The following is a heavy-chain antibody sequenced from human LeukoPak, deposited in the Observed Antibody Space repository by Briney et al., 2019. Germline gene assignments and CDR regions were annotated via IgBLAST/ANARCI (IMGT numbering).Heavy chain of an antibody. V-gene: IGHV4-34*01. Sequence: PSETLSLTCAVYGGSFSGYYWSWIRQPPGKGLEWIGEINHSGSTNYNPSLKSRVTISADTSKNQFSLKLTSMTATDTAVYYCAKNGQSGFSFDPWGQGTLVTVSS. D-gene: IGHD3-3*01. CDR3: AKNGQSGFSFDP. J-gene: IGHJ5*02. CDR2: INHSGST. CDR1: GGSFSGYY.